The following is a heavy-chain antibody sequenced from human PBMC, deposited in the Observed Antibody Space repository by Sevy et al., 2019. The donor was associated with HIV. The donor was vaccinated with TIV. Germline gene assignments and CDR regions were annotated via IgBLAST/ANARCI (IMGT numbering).Heavy chain of an antibody. V-gene: IGHV4-39*01. J-gene: IGHJ4*02. CDR3: VGPMLTYSSGWHYFDY. Sequence: SETLSLTCTVSGASISSTDYYWGWIRQSPGKGLEWIASIRHGGYTFYNPSLKSRVSISADTSKNQFSLKLRFVSAAETSIYYCVGPMLTYSSGWHYFDYWGQGTVVTVSS. D-gene: IGHD6-19*01. CDR2: IRHGGYT. CDR1: GASISSTDYY.